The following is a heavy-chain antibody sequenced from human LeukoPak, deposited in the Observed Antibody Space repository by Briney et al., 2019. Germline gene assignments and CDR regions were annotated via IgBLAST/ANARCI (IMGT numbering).Heavy chain of an antibody. D-gene: IGHD4-23*01. V-gene: IGHV1-46*01. J-gene: IGHJ6*03. Sequence: GASVKVSCKASGYTFTGYYMHWVRQAPGQGLEWMGIINPSGDSTSYAQKFQGRVTMTRDTSTSTVYMELSSLRSEDTAVYYCARASKVVTFHSYYMDVWGKGTTVTVSS. CDR3: ARASKVVTFHSYYMDV. CDR2: INPSGDST. CDR1: GYTFTGYY.